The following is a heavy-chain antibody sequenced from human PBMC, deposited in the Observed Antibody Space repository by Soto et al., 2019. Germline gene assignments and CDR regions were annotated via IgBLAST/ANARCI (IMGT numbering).Heavy chain of an antibody. D-gene: IGHD3-22*01. CDR3: ARGPALRYYDMSGYRGSFEY. CDR2: MRPSDGST. CDR1: GYTVSSFY. V-gene: IGHV1-46*01. J-gene: IGHJ4*02. Sequence: QVQLVQSGAEVVKPGASLTISCRASGYTVSSFYLHWVRQAPGQGLEWMGVMRPSDGSTNYAQKFQGRVTMTRATSPTTVYMDLSRLRSDDTAVYYCARGPALRYYDMSGYRGSFEYWGLGTLVTVSS.